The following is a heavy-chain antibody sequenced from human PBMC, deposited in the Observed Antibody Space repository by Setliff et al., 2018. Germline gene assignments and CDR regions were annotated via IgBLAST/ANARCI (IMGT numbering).Heavy chain of an antibody. CDR3: VRDRTAYSYGLDV. CDR2: IYHNGNT. D-gene: IGHD5-18*01. Sequence: SETLSLTCTVSGGSISPYFWSWIRQPPGEGLGWIGYIYHNGNTNFNPSLKTRVTMSVDTSKNQFALNLRSVTAADAAVYYCVRDRTAYSYGLDVWGQGTTVTVSS. CDR1: GGSISPYF. J-gene: IGHJ6*02. V-gene: IGHV4-59*01.